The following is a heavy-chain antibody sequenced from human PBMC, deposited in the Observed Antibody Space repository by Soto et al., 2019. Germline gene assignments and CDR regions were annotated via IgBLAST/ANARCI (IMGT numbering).Heavy chain of an antibody. D-gene: IGHD6-19*01. Sequence: PSETLSLTCTLSGGSISSGGYSWSWVRQPPGKGLEWIGEIYHSGSTNYNPSLKSRVTISVDKSKDRFSLKLSSVTAADTAVYYCARGVSSGWCDYWGQGTLVTVSS. CDR1: GGSISSGGYS. CDR3: ARGVSSGWCDY. J-gene: IGHJ4*02. CDR2: IYHSGST. V-gene: IGHV4-4*02.